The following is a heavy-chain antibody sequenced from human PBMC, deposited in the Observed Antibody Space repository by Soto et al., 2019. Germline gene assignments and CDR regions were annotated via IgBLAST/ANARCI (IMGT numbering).Heavy chain of an antibody. Sequence: SETLSLTCTVSGGSISSYYWSWIRQPPGKGLEWIGYIYYCGSTNYNPSLKIRVTISVDTSKNQFSLKLSSVTAADTAVYYCARGTTVTTVFDYWGQGTLVTVSS. CDR2: IYYCGST. CDR1: GGSISSYY. J-gene: IGHJ4*02. D-gene: IGHD4-17*01. CDR3: ARGTTVTTVFDY. V-gene: IGHV4-59*01.